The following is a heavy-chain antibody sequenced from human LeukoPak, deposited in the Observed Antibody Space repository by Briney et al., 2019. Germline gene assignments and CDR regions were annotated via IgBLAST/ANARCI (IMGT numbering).Heavy chain of an antibody. J-gene: IGHJ6*02. Sequence: GGSLRLSCAASGFTFSSYSMNWVRQAPGKGLEWVSYISSSSSTIYHADSVKGRFTISRDNAKNSLYLQMNGLRAEDTAVYYCARDMVRGVLPYYYYYGMDVWGQGTTVTVSS. V-gene: IGHV3-48*01. CDR2: ISSSSSTI. CDR1: GFTFSSYS. CDR3: ARDMVRGVLPYYYYYGMDV. D-gene: IGHD3-10*01.